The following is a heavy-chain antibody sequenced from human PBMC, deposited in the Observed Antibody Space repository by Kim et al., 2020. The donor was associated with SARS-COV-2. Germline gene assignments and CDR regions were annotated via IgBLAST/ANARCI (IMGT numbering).Heavy chain of an antibody. CDR3: ASNGGSYSAWYFDL. CDR1: GDSISSYY. CDR2: IYYGGVT. Sequence: SETLSLTCTVSGDSISSYYWNWIRQPPGKGLEWICHIYYGGVTDYNPSLKSRVTMSVDTSKNQASLKLTSVTAADTAVYYCASNGGSYSAWYFDLWGRCNLVSVSS. J-gene: IGHJ2*01. D-gene: IGHD1-26*01. V-gene: IGHV4-59*01.